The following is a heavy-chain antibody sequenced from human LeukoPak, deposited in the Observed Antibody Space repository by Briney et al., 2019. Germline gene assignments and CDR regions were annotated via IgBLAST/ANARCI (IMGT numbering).Heavy chain of an antibody. CDR2: ISYDGSNK. V-gene: IGHV3-30*04. Sequence: GGSLRLSCAASGFTFSSYAMHWVRQAPGKGLEWVAVISYDGSNKYYADSVKGRFTISRDNSKNTLYLQMNSLRAEDTAVYDCASRRYYDSSGSPKGAFDIWGQGTMVTVSS. D-gene: IGHD3-22*01. J-gene: IGHJ3*02. CDR1: GFTFSSYA. CDR3: ASRRYYDSSGSPKGAFDI.